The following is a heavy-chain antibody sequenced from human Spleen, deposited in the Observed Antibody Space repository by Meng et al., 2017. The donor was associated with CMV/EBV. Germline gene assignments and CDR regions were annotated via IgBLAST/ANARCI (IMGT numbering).Heavy chain of an antibody. Sequence: GSLRLSCTVSAGSISSFYWNWIRQPPGKGLEWIGNIYYSGSTTYNPSLKSRVTISVDTSKNQFSLKLSSVTAADTAVYYCASSWYCGTISCPGGMDVWGQGTTVTVSS. CDR3: ASSWYCGTISCPGGMDV. CDR2: IYYSGST. V-gene: IGHV4-59*01. J-gene: IGHJ6*02. D-gene: IGHD2-2*01. CDR1: AGSISSFY.